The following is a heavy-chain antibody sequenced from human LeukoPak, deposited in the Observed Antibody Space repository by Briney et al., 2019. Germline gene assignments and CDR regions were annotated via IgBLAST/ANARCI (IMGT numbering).Heavy chain of an antibody. CDR3: ARVGGSYFDY. CDR1: GFTFDDYA. V-gene: IGHV3-9*01. CDR2: ISWNSGSI. Sequence: PGGSLRLSCAASGFTFDDYAMHWVRQAPGKGLEWVSGISWNSGSIGYADSVKGRFTISRDNAKNSLYLQMNSLRAEDTAVYYCARVGGSYFDYWGQGTLVTVSS. D-gene: IGHD1-26*01. J-gene: IGHJ4*02.